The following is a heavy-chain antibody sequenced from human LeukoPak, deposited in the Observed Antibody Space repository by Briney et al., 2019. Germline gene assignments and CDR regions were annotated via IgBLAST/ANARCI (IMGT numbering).Heavy chain of an antibody. CDR1: GFTLDDYG. D-gene: IGHD2-2*01. CDR2: INWNGSST. J-gene: IGHJ4*02. V-gene: IGHV3-20*04. CDR3: AREPLPAAFDY. Sequence: GGSLRLSCAASGFTLDDYGMSWVRQAPGKGMEWVSGINWNGSSTGYADSVKGRFPISRDNRKNSLYLQMNSLRAEDTAFYYCAREPLPAAFDYWGQGTLVTVSS.